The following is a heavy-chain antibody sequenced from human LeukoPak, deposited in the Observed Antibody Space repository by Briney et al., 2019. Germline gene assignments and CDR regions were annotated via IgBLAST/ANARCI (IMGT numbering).Heavy chain of an antibody. CDR3: ARDLYSSVLTYYYDSSGYYYVPSFDY. CDR1: GYTFTSYG. J-gene: IGHJ4*02. CDR2: ISAYNGNT. Sequence: ASVKVSCKASGYTFTSYGISWVRQAPGQGLEWMGWISAYNGNTNYAQKLQGRVTMTTDTSTSTAYMELRSLRSDDTAVYYCARDLYSSVLTYYYDSSGYYYVPSFDYWGQGTLVTVSS. V-gene: IGHV1-18*01. D-gene: IGHD3-22*01.